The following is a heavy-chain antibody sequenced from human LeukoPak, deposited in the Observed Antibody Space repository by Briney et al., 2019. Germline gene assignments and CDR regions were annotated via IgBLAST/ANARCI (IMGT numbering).Heavy chain of an antibody. CDR1: GYTFSTYW. Sequence: GESLKISCKGSGYTFSTYWIGWVRQMPGKGLEYMGIIYPGDSDTRYRPSFQGQVSISADKSINTTYLQWSSLRASDTAIYYCARRTGQWLGENDYWGQGTLVTVSS. D-gene: IGHD6-19*01. J-gene: IGHJ4*02. CDR3: ARRTGQWLGENDY. V-gene: IGHV5-51*01. CDR2: IYPGDSDT.